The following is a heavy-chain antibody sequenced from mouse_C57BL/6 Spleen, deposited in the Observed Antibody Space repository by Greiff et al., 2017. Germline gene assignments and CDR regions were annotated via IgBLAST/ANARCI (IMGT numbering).Heavy chain of an antibody. CDR3: TMNYGSRVWFAY. D-gene: IGHD1-1*01. V-gene: IGHV14-1*01. CDR1: GFNIKDYY. Sequence: EVQLQQSGAELVRPGASVKLSCTASGFNIKDYYMHWVKQRPEQGLEWIGRIDPEDGDTEYAPKFQGKATMTADTSSNTAYLQLSSLTSEDTAVYYCTMNYGSRVWFAYWGQGTLVTVSA. J-gene: IGHJ3*01. CDR2: IDPEDGDT.